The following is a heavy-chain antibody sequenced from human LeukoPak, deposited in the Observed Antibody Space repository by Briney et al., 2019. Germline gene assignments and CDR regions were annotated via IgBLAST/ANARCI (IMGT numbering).Heavy chain of an antibody. CDR2: IGSSDTTV. V-gene: IGHV3-48*03. D-gene: IGHD4-17*01. CDR3: ARLTVTTKDAFDI. J-gene: IGHJ3*02. CDR1: GFTFSSSE. Sequence: GGSLRLSCAASGFTFSSSEMNWVGQAPGKGLEWVSYIGSSDTTVHYADSVEGRFTISRDNAKNSLYLQMNSLRAEDTAIYYCARLTVTTKDAFDIWGQATIVIVSS.